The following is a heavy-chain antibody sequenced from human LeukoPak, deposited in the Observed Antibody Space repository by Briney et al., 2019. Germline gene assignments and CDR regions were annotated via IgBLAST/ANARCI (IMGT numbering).Heavy chain of an antibody. CDR2: INHSGST. J-gene: IGHJ4*02. Sequence: SETLSLTCAVYGGSFSGYYWSWIRQPPGKGLEWIGEINHSGSTNYNPSLKSRVTISVDTSKNQFSLKLSSVTAADTAVYYCARAAPAVAGPGAYWGQGTLVTASS. D-gene: IGHD6-19*01. V-gene: IGHV4-34*01. CDR3: ARAAPAVAGPGAY. CDR1: GGSFSGYY.